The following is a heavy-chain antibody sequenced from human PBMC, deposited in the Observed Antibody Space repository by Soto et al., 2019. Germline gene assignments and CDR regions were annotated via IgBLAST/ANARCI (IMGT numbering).Heavy chain of an antibody. CDR2: IYYSGST. CDR1: GGSISSGDYY. Sequence: SETLSLTCSVSGGSISSGDYYWSWIRQPPGKGLEWIGYIYYSGSTYYNPSLKSRVTISVGTSKNQFSLKLSSVTAADTAVYYCARDEGYYGSGSYLGPTLYNWFDPWGQGTLVTVSS. CDR3: ARDEGYYGSGSYLGPTLYNWFDP. D-gene: IGHD3-10*01. V-gene: IGHV4-30-4*01. J-gene: IGHJ5*02.